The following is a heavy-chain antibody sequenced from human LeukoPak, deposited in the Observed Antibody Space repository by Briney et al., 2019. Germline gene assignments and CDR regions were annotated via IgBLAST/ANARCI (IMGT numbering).Heavy chain of an antibody. CDR1: GFTFDDYA. J-gene: IGHJ4*02. D-gene: IGHD5-18*01. Sequence: GGSLRLSCAASGFTFDDYAMHWVRQAPGKGLEWVSGISWNSGSIGYADSVKGRFTISRDNAKNSLYLQMNSLRAEDTALYYCAKSGENTAMVHDYWGQGTLVTVSS. V-gene: IGHV3-9*01. CDR3: AKSGENTAMVHDY. CDR2: ISWNSGSI.